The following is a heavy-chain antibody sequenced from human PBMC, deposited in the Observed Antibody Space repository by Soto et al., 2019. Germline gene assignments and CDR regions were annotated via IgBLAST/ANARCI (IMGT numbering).Heavy chain of an antibody. Sequence: EVQLVESGGGLVQPGGSLRLSCAASGFTFSTFWMDWFRQAPGKGLEWVAKIKEDGSEKYYADSVRGRFIISRDNARNSVWLQMNSLRAEDTAVYYCARVRPGNYRDYWGQGTLVTVSS. CDR1: GFTFSTFW. CDR3: ARVRPGNYRDY. J-gene: IGHJ4*02. CDR2: IKEDGSEK. V-gene: IGHV3-7*03. D-gene: IGHD3-10*01.